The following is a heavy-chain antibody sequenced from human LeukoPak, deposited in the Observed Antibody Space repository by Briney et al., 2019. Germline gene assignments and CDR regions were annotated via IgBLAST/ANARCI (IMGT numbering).Heavy chain of an antibody. CDR1: GFTFSNYA. D-gene: IGHD3-3*01. CDR3: AKLARFLSTTLGHYFDL. J-gene: IGHJ2*01. CDR2: IRGSGGDT. V-gene: IGHV3-23*01. Sequence: GSLRLSCAASGFTFSNYAMTWVRQAPGKGLEWVSAIRGSGGDTYYADSVKGRFTISRDNSKNTLYLQMNSLRAEDTAVYYCAKLARFLSTTLGHYFDLWGRGTLVTVSS.